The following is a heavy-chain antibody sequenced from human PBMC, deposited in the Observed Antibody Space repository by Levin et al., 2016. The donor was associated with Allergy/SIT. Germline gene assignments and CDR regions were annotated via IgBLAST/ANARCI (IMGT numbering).Heavy chain of an antibody. CDR3: ARGDYGDYPEDY. D-gene: IGHD4-17*01. J-gene: IGHJ4*02. Sequence: SETLSLTCTVSGGSISSGGYYWSWIRQHPGKGLEWIGYIYYSGSTYYNPSLKSRVTISVDTSKNQFSLKLSSVTAADTAVYYCARGDYGDYPEDYWGQGTLVTVSS. CDR1: GGSISSGGYY. CDR2: IYYSGST. V-gene: IGHV4-31*03.